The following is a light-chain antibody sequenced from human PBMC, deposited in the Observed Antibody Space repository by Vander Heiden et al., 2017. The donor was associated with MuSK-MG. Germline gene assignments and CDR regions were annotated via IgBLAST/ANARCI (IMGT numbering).Light chain of an antibody. Sequence: DIQMTQSPSSLSASVGDRVTITCRASQSISSYLNWYQQKPGKAPKLLIYAASSFQSAVPSRFSGSGSGTDFTLSMMRLQPEDFATYYCHQSYTTALTCGGGTKVEIK. V-gene: IGKV1-39*01. CDR2: AAS. CDR1: QSISSY. J-gene: IGKJ4*01. CDR3: HQSYTTALT.